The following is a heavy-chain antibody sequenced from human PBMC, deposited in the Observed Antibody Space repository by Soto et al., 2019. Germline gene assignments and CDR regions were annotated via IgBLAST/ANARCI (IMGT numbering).Heavy chain of an antibody. CDR3: ARTSSGWYFSAFDI. CDR2: IKQDGSEK. D-gene: IGHD6-19*01. CDR1: GFTFSSYW. V-gene: IGHV3-7*01. J-gene: IGHJ3*02. Sequence: GGSLRVSCAAAGFTFSSYWRSWVRQAPGKGLEWVANIKQDGSEKYYVDSVKGRFTISRDNAKNSLYLQMNSLRAEDTAVYYCARTSSGWYFSAFDIWGQGTMVTVSS.